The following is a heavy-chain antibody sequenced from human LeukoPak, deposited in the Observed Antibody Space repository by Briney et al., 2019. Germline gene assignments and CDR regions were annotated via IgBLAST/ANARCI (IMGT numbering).Heavy chain of an antibody. CDR2: IYYSGST. D-gene: IGHD6-6*01. CDR3: AGHRGPRSSSTYDY. Sequence: SETLSLTCTVSGGSISSYYWSWIRQPPGKGLEWIGYIYYSGSTNYNPSLKSRVTISVDTSKNQFSLKLSSVTAADTAVYYCAGHRGPRSSSTYDYWGQGTLVTVSS. CDR1: GGSISSYY. J-gene: IGHJ4*02. V-gene: IGHV4-59*08.